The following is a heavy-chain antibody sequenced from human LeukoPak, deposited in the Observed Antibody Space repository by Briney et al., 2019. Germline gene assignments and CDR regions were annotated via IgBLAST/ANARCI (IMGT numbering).Heavy chain of an antibody. CDR2: IYYSGST. Sequence: SETLSLTCTVSGGSISSYYWSWIRQLPGKGLEWIGYIYYSGSTNYNPSLKSRVTISVDTSKNQFSLKLSSVTAADTAVYYCARDIKGYGMDVWGQGTTVTVSS. J-gene: IGHJ6*02. CDR3: ARDIKGYGMDV. CDR1: GGSISSYY. V-gene: IGHV4-59*01.